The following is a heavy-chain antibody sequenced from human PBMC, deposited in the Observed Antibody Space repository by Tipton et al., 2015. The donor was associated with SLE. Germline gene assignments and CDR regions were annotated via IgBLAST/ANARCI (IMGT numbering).Heavy chain of an antibody. J-gene: IGHJ4*02. Sequence: LRLSCAVYGESFSGYYWTWIRQPPGKGLEWIGEVDPSGSTNYNPSLRSRATISIDTSKDQFSLRLKSVTAADTAVYYCARGGGPWGYYFDNWGQGNLVTVSS. CDR2: VDPSGST. CDR3: ARGGGPWGYYFDN. V-gene: IGHV4-34*01. D-gene: IGHD1-26*01. CDR1: GESFSGYY.